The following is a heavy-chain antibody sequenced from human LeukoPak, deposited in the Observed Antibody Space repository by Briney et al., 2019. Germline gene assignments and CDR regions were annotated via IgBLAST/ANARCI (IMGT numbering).Heavy chain of an antibody. D-gene: IGHD4-23*01. V-gene: IGHV3-64*01. CDR2: ISSNGGST. Sequence: GGSLRLSCAASGFTFSSYEMNWVRQAPGKGLQHVSAISSNGGSTYYANSVKGRFTISRDNSKNTLYLQMGSLRAEDMAVYYCARVRSLRWYDYWGQGTLVTVSS. CDR1: GFTFSSYE. CDR3: ARVRSLRWYDY. J-gene: IGHJ4*02.